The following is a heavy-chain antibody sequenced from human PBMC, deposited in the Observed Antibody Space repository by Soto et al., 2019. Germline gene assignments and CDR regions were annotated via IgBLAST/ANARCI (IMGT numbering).Heavy chain of an antibody. J-gene: IGHJ6*02. CDR2: INPRFGDT. CDR1: GYTFTAYY. Sequence: QVQLVQSGAELKEPGDSVRVSCEASGYTFTAYYIHWVRQAPGQGLEWMGWINPRFGDTSYAQDFQGRVSMIRDTSISTVYMELSRLTSDDTAIYYCARNMDYYYGPGSGNGHGFWGQGTTVTVFS. CDR3: ARNMDYYYGPGSGNGHGF. V-gene: IGHV1-2*02. D-gene: IGHD3-10*01.